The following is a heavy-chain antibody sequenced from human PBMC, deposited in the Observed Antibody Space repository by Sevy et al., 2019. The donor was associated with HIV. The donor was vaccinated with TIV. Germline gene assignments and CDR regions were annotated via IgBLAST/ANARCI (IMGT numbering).Heavy chain of an antibody. CDR2: IIPIFGTT. J-gene: IGHJ4*02. Sequence: ASVKVSCKASGGTFRNYAINWVRQAPGQGLEWMGAIIPIFGTTNYAQKFQGRLTITADESTNTDYMELSSLRSEDTAIYYCAKSGGYNWNYFYFDYWGQGALVTVSS. CDR3: AKSGGYNWNYFYFDY. V-gene: IGHV1-69*13. CDR1: GGTFRNYA. D-gene: IGHD1-7*01.